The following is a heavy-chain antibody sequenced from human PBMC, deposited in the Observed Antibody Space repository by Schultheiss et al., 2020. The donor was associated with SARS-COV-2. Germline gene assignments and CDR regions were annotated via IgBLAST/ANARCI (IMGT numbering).Heavy chain of an antibody. V-gene: IGHV5-51*01. CDR2: IYPGDSDT. D-gene: IGHD6-13*01. CDR3: ASNHAVEGYSSSWADLDY. J-gene: IGHJ4*02. Sequence: GGSLRLSCKGSGYSFTSYWIGWVRQMPGKGLEWMGIIYPGDSDTRYSPSFQGQVTISADKSISTAYLQWSSLKASDTAMYYCASNHAVEGYSSSWADLDYWGQGTLVTVSS. CDR1: GYSFTSYW.